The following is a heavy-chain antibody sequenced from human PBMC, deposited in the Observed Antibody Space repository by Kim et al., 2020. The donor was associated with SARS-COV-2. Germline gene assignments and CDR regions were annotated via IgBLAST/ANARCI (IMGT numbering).Heavy chain of an antibody. CDR2: IWYDGSNK. D-gene: IGHD3-3*01. CDR3: AKVWSGRYTWDYDFWSGDEGD. V-gene: IGHV3-33*06. CDR1: GFTFSSYA. Sequence: GGSLRLSCAASGFTFSSYAMHWVRQAPGKGLEWVAVIWYDGSNKYYADSVKGRFTISRDNSKNTLYLQMNSLRAEDTAVYYCAKVWSGRYTWDYDFWSGDEGDWGQGTLVTVSS. J-gene: IGHJ4*02.